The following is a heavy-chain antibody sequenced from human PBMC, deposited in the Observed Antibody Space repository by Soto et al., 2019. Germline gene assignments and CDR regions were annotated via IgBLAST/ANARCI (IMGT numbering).Heavy chain of an antibody. CDR1: GFTFSSYA. CDR2: ISGSGGST. J-gene: IGHJ3*02. Sequence: PXGSLRLSCAASGFTFSSYAMSWVRQAPGKGLEWVSAISGSGGSTYYADSVKGRFTISRDNSKNTLYLQMNSLRAEDTAVYYCALEGYCTNGVCYLNAFDIWGQGTMVTV. CDR3: ALEGYCTNGVCYLNAFDI. V-gene: IGHV3-23*01. D-gene: IGHD2-8*01.